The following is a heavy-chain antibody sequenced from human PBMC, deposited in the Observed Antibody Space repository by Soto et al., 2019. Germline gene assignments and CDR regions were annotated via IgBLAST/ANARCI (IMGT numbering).Heavy chain of an antibody. D-gene: IGHD3-22*01. Sequence: QVQLQESGPGLVKPSETLSLTCTVSGGSISSYYWSWIRQPPGKGLEWIGYIYYSGSTNYNPSLKSRVTISVDTSKNQFSLKLSSVTAADTAVYYCARGSRDSSGYYYSFDYWGQGTLVTVSS. V-gene: IGHV4-59*01. CDR1: GGSISSYY. CDR3: ARGSRDSSGYYYSFDY. CDR2: IYYSGST. J-gene: IGHJ4*02.